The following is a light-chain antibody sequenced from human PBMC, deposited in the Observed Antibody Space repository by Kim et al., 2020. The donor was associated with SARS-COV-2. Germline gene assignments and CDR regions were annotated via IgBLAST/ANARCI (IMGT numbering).Light chain of an antibody. J-gene: IGKJ5*01. CDR3: QQLISYPIT. V-gene: IGKV1-9*01. CDR1: QGITSY. Sequence: DIQLTQSPSFLSASIGDRVTITCRASQGITSYLAWYQQKPGKAPRLLIYAASTLQGGVSSRFSGSGSGTEFTLIIGSLQPEDFATYYCQQLISYPITFGQGTRLEIK. CDR2: AAS.